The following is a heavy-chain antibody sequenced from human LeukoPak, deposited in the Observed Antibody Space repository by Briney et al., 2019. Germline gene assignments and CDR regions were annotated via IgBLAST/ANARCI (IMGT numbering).Heavy chain of an antibody. CDR1: GYTFTGYY. J-gene: IGHJ4*02. V-gene: IGHV1-2*02. CDR3: ARGASSNYFLFDF. Sequence: ASVKVSCKASGYTFTGYYMHWVRQAPGQGLEWMGWINPNSGGTNYAQKFQGRVTMTRDTSISTAYMELSKLTSDGTAVYYCARGASSNYFLFDFWGQGTLVTVSS. CDR2: INPNSGGT. D-gene: IGHD2/OR15-2a*01.